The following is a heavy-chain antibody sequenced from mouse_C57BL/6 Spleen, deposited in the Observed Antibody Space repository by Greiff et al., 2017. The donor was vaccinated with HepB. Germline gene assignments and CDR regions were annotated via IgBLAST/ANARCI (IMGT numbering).Heavy chain of an antibody. Sequence: EVKVVESGEGLVKPGGSLKLSCAASGFTFSSYAMSWVRQTPEKRLEWVAYISSGGDYIYYADTVKGRFTISRDNARNTLYLQMSSLKSEDTAMYYCTRDSFWYAGDYWGQGTSVTVSS. CDR3: TRDSFWYAGDY. J-gene: IGHJ4*01. CDR1: GFTFSSYA. CDR2: ISSGGDYI. V-gene: IGHV5-9-1*02.